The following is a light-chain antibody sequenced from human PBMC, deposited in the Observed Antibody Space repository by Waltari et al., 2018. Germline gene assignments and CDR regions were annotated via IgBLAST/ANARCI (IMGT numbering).Light chain of an antibody. CDR1: QSVKNN. Sequence: DIHTTQTLSTLSASVGVRITITCRASQSVKNNLAWYQQKAGKAPKVLIHKASRLESGVPSRFSGSGFGTEFTLTISSLQPDDFATYYCQEYDTLPVTFGGGTKVEIK. CDR3: QEYDTLPVT. J-gene: IGKJ4*01. CDR2: KAS. V-gene: IGKV1-5*03.